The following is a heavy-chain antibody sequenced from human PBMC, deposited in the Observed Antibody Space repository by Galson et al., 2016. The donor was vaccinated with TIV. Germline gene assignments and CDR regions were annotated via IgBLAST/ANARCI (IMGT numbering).Heavy chain of an antibody. CDR2: FIPLFGTP. V-gene: IGHV1-69*13. J-gene: IGHJ6*02. CDR3: AKDRNTAMDNYHQYYGMDV. D-gene: IGHD5-18*01. CDR1: GDTFLSYP. Sequence: SVKVSCKASGDTFLSYPFNWVRQAPGQGLEWMGGFIPLFGTPNYAQKFQGRVTITADESTSTVHMELSSLRSADTAVYYCAKDRNTAMDNYHQYYGMDVWGQGTTVTVSS.